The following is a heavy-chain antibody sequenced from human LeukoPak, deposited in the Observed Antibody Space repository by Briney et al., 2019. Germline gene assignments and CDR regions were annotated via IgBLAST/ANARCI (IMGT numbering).Heavy chain of an antibody. CDR2: INDSGGNT. Sequence: GGSLRLSCAASGFTFSSYPMSWVRQAPGKGLEWVSSINDSGGNTYNADSVKGRFTISRDNSKNTLYLQMNSLRAEDTAVYYCAKETRVAGWYSDYWGQGTLAAVSS. J-gene: IGHJ4*02. CDR1: GFTFSSYP. V-gene: IGHV3-23*01. D-gene: IGHD6-19*01. CDR3: AKETRVAGWYSDY.